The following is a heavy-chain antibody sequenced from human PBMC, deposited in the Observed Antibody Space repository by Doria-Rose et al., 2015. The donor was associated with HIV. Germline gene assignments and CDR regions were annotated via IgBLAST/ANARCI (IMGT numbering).Heavy chain of an antibody. CDR3: ARIKSSRWYHKYYFDF. Sequence: QITLKESGPVLVKPTETLTLTCTVSGVSLSSPGMGVSWIRQPPGKALEWLANILSDDERSYKTSLKSRLTISRVTSKRQVVLTMTDMDPVDTATYYCARIKSSRWYHKYYFDFWGQGTLVIFSA. J-gene: IGHJ4*02. CDR2: ILSDDER. V-gene: IGHV2-26*01. CDR1: GVSLSSPGMG. D-gene: IGHD6-13*01.